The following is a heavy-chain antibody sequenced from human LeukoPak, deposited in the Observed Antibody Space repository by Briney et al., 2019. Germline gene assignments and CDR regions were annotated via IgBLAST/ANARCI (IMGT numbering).Heavy chain of an antibody. Sequence: GGSLRLSCAASGFTFSRYWMHWVRQAPGKGLVWVSRISSDGRTTTYADSVKGRFTISRDNSKNTLSLQMNSLRAEDTAVYYCAKTMEQWLGNWFDPWGQGTLVTVSS. CDR1: GFTFSRYW. J-gene: IGHJ5*02. CDR2: ISSDGRTT. CDR3: AKTMEQWLGNWFDP. D-gene: IGHD6-19*01. V-gene: IGHV3-74*01.